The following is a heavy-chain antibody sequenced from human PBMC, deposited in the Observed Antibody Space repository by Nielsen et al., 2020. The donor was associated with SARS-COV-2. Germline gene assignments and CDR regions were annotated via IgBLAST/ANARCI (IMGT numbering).Heavy chain of an antibody. Sequence: GGSLRLSCAASGFTFSSYSMNWVRQAPGKGLEWVSYISSSSSTIYYADSVKGRFTISRDNAKNSLYLQMNSLRDEDTAVYYCARDTGYNWNYEGWFDPWGQGTLVTASS. CDR3: ARDTGYNWNYEGWFDP. CDR1: GFTFSSYS. D-gene: IGHD1-7*01. V-gene: IGHV3-48*02. J-gene: IGHJ5*02. CDR2: ISSSSSTI.